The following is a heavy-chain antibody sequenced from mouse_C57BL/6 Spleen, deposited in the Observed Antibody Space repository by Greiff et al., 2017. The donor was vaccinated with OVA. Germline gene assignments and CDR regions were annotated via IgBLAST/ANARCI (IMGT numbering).Heavy chain of an antibody. J-gene: IGHJ4*01. CDR3: VLQQFPYYAMDY. CDR2: IYPGSGNT. D-gene: IGHD1-1*01. CDR1: GYSFTSYY. Sequence: QVQLKESGPELVKPGASVKISCKASGYSFTSYYIHWVKQRPGQGLEWIGWIYPGSGNTKYNEKFKGKATLTADTSSSTAYMQLSSLTSEDSAVYYCVLQQFPYYAMDYWGQGTSVTVSS. V-gene: IGHV1-66*01.